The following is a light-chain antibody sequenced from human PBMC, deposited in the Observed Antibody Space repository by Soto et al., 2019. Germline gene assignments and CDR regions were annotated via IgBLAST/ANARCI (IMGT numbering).Light chain of an antibody. J-gene: IGLJ2*01. CDR1: SSDVGSYKF. Sequence: QSALTQPASVSGSPGQSITISCTGTSSDVGSYKFVSWYQQHPVKAPKLMIYEGSKRPSGVSNRFSGSKSGNTASLTISGHQAEDEADYYRCSYAGSSTLVFGGGTQLTVL. CDR2: EGS. V-gene: IGLV2-23*01. CDR3: CSYAGSSTLV.